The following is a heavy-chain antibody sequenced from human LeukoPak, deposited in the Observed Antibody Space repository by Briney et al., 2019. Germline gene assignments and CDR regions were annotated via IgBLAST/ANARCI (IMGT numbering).Heavy chain of an antibody. CDR3: AKAANYDILTGYYLDY. J-gene: IGHJ4*02. D-gene: IGHD3-9*01. Sequence: PAGGSLRLSCAASGFIFSSHGMNWVRQVPGKGLEWVSAITGGGDTTYYADSVKGRFTISRDNSKNTLYLQMNNLRAEDTAIYYCAKAANYDILTGYYLDYWGQGTLVTVSS. V-gene: IGHV3-23*01. CDR1: GFIFSSHG. CDR2: ITGGGDTT.